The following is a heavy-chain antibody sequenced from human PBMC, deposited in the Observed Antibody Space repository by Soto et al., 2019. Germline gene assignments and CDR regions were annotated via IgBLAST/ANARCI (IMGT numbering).Heavy chain of an antibody. CDR2: ISGNGGTT. Sequence: GGSLRLSCTASGFTFRNYAMSWVRQAPGKGLQWVSAISGNGGTTYYADSVKGRFTLSRDNFKDTLYLQMDSLRTEDTAVYFCAKDQGVSSWYLDYWGQGTLVTVSS. CDR3: AKDQGVSSWYLDY. CDR1: GFTFRNYA. D-gene: IGHD6-13*01. V-gene: IGHV3-23*01. J-gene: IGHJ4*02.